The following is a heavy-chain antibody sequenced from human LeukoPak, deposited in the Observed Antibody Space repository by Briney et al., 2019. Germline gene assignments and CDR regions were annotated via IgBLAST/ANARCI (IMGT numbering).Heavy chain of an antibody. J-gene: IGHJ4*02. CDR1: GFTFSSNY. Sequence: GGSLRLSCAASGFTFSSNYMSWVRQAPGKGLEWGSVIYSGGSTYYADSVKGRFTTSRDNSKNTLYLQMNSLRAEDTAVYYCARATYDFWSGPNFDYWGQGTLVTVSS. V-gene: IGHV3-53*01. D-gene: IGHD3-3*01. CDR3: ARATYDFWSGPNFDY. CDR2: IYSGGST.